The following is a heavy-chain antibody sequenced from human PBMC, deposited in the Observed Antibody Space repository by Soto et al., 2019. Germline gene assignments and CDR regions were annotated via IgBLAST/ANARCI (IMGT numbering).Heavy chain of an antibody. CDR1: GGSISSYY. J-gene: IGHJ6*02. CDR3: ARDPSGWYNNYYGMDV. D-gene: IGHD6-19*01. Sequence: QVQLQESGPGLVKPSETLSLTCTVSGGSISSYYWSWVRQPPGKGLEWIGRIYTSGTTNYNPSLKSRVTMSVDTSKNQFSLKLSSVTAADTAVYYCARDPSGWYNNYYGMDVWGQGTTVTVSS. CDR2: IYTSGTT. V-gene: IGHV4-4*07.